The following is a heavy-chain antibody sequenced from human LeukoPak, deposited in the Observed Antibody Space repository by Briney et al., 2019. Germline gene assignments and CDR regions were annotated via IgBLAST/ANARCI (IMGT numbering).Heavy chain of an antibody. CDR2: IIPILGIA. V-gene: IGHV1-69*04. Sequence: SVKVSCKASGYTFTSYGISWVRQAPGQGLEWMGRIIPILGIANYAQKFQGRVTITADKSTSTAYMELSSLRSEDTAVYYCASLAVADHDAFDIWGQGTMVTVSS. CDR3: ASLAVADHDAFDI. J-gene: IGHJ3*02. CDR1: GYTFTSYG. D-gene: IGHD6-19*01.